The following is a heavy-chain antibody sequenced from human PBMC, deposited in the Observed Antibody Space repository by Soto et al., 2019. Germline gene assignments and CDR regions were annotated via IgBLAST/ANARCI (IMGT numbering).Heavy chain of an antibody. D-gene: IGHD3-10*01. J-gene: IGHJ6*02. CDR3: AKDPEADLWFGKYYYYGMDV. Sequence: GGSLRLSCAASGFTFSSYAMSWVRQAPGKGLEWVSAISGSGGSTYYADSVKGRFTISRDNSKNTLYLQMNSLRAEDTAVYYCAKDPEADLWFGKYYYYGMDVWGQGTTVTVSS. CDR1: GFTFSSYA. CDR2: ISGSGGST. V-gene: IGHV3-23*01.